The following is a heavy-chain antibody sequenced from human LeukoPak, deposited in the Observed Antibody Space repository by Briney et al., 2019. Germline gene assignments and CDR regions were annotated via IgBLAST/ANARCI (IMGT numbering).Heavy chain of an antibody. CDR3: ARSYY. CDR2: IKQDGSEE. V-gene: IGHV3-7*01. J-gene: IGHJ4*02. Sequence: GGSLRLSCAVSGFTFSRSWMSWVRQAPGKGLVWVASIKQDGSEEYYVDSLKGRFTISRDNAKNSLYLQMNSLRAEDTAVYYCARSYYWGQGTLVTVSS. CDR1: GFTFSRSW.